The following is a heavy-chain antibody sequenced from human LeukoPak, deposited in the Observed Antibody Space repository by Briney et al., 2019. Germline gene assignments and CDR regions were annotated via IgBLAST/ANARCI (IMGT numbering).Heavy chain of an antibody. CDR2: IWYDGSNK. CDR1: GFTFSSYG. D-gene: IGHD4-17*01. Sequence: GGSLRLSCAASGFTFSSYGMHWVRQAPGKGLEWVAVIWYDGSNKYYADSVKGRFTISRDNSKNTVYLQMNSLRAEDTAVYYCARGRQNYGDYPYWGQGTLVTVSS. CDR3: ARGRQNYGDYPY. J-gene: IGHJ4*02. V-gene: IGHV3-33*01.